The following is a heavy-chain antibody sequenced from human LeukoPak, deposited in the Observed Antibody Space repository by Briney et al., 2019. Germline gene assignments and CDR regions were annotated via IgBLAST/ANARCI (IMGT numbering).Heavy chain of an antibody. Sequence: GGSLRLSCAASGFTFSNHDMNWVRQAPGKGLEWVSIISGSGATTFYTDSVKGRFTISRDNSKNTVFLQMNSLRAEDTAIYYCAKWKYSNSGIDDYWGQGTLVTVSS. CDR2: ISGSGATT. V-gene: IGHV3-23*01. D-gene: IGHD6-6*01. CDR3: AKWKYSNSGIDDY. CDR1: GFTFSNHD. J-gene: IGHJ4*02.